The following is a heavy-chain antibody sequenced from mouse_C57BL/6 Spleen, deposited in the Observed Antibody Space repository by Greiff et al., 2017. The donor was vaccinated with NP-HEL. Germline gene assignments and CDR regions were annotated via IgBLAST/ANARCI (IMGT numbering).Heavy chain of an antibody. D-gene: IGHD1-1*01. J-gene: IGHJ3*01. V-gene: IGHV1-80*01. Sequence: VQLKQSGAELVKPGASVKISCKASGYAFSSYWMNWVKQRPGKGLEWIGQIYPGDGDTNYNGKFKGKATLTADKSSSTAYMQLSSLTSEDSAVYFCASGHYGSTWFAYWGQGTLVTVSA. CDR2: IYPGDGDT. CDR1: GYAFSSYW. CDR3: ASGHYGSTWFAY.